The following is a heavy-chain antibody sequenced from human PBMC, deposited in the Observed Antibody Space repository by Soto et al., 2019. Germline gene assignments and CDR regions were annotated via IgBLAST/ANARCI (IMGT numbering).Heavy chain of an antibody. V-gene: IGHV3-21*01. CDR1: GFTFSRYS. D-gene: IGHD2-21*01. J-gene: IGHJ4*02. CDR3: ASEYCTGNSCYSRIFDY. Sequence: GGSLRLSCEGSGFTFSRYSMYWVRQAPGKGLEWVASISSTSTYIYYGDFVKGRFSIARDNAKNSLYLQMDSLRDEDTALYYCASEYCTGNSCYSRIFDYWGQGTLVTVSS. CDR2: ISSTSTYI.